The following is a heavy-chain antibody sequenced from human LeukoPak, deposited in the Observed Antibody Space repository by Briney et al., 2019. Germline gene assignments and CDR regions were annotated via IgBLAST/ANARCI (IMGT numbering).Heavy chain of an antibody. CDR2: INPDSGET. Sequence: ASVKVSCKTSGHTFTDYYIHWVRQAPGQGLEWIGWINPDSGETKSAKKFQGRVTMTGGTSISTAYMELSRVTSDDTAVYYCARDRDYSKTERGFDYWGQGTLVTVSS. J-gene: IGHJ4*02. CDR1: GHTFTDYY. D-gene: IGHD4-11*01. CDR3: ARDRDYSKTERGFDY. V-gene: IGHV1-2*02.